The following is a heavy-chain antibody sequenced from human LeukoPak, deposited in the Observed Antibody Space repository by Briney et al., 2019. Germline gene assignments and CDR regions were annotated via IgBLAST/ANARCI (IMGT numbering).Heavy chain of an antibody. CDR2: IGPTGSDR. CDR1: EFTFGDYA. J-gene: IGHJ4*02. CDR3: ATETNGRHYDY. V-gene: IGHV3-21*06. Sequence: GGSLRLSCTASEFTFGDYAMSWVRQAPGKGLEWVASIGPTGSDRYHADSIKGRFTISRDNANNFLYLQMNSLRAEDTAVYYCATETNGRHYDYWGQGTLLTVSS. D-gene: IGHD1-14*01.